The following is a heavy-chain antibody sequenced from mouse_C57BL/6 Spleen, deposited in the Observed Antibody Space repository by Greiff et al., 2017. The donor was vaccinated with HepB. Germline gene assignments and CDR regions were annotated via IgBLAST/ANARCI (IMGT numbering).Heavy chain of an antibody. CDR2: INPNNGGT. V-gene: IGHV1-18*01. CDR3: ARLYGSSHYFDY. Sequence: EVQLQQSGPELVKPGASVKIPCKASGYTFTDYNMDWVKQSHGKSLEWIGDINPNNGGTIYNQKFKGKATLTVDKSSSTAYMELRSLTSEDTAVYYCARLYGSSHYFDYWGQGTTLTVSS. J-gene: IGHJ2*01. D-gene: IGHD1-1*01. CDR1: GYTFTDYN.